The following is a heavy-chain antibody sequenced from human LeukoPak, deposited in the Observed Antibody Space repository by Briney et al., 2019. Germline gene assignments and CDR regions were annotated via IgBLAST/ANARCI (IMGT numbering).Heavy chain of an antibody. CDR2: IYYSGST. D-gene: IGHD3-10*01. CDR1: GGSISSYY. CDR3: ARGRYYDSDPMDV. J-gene: IGHJ6*02. Sequence: SETLSLTCTVSGGSISSYYWSWIRQPPGKGLEWIGYIYYSGSTNYNPSLKSRVTISVDTSKNQFSLKLSSVTAADTAVYYCARGRYYDSDPMDVWGQGTTVTVSS. V-gene: IGHV4-59*01.